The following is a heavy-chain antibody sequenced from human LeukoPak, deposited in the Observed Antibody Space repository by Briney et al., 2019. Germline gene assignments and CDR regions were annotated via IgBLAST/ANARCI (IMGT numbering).Heavy chain of an antibody. D-gene: IGHD2-15*01. V-gene: IGHV3-21*01. CDR3: ARECSGGSCYEDY. CDR2: ISSSSSYI. CDR1: GFTFSSYS. Sequence: GSLRLSCAASGFTFSSYSMNWVRQAPGKGLEWVSSISSSSSYIYYADSVKGRFTISRDNAKNSLYLQMNSLRAEDTAVYYCARECSGGSCYEDYWGQGTLVTVSS. J-gene: IGHJ4*02.